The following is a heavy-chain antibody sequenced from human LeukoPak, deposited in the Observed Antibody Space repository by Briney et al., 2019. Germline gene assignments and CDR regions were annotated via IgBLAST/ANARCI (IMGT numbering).Heavy chain of an antibody. D-gene: IGHD4-17*01. CDR3: ARGYGEHAFDI. CDR2: SYHSGST. V-gene: IGHV4-30-2*01. J-gene: IGHJ3*02. CDR1: GGSISSGGYS. Sequence: SQTLSLTCAVSGGSISSGGYSWIWIGQPPGKGLEWVGYSYHSGSTYYNPSLKSRVTISVDRSKNQFSLKLSSVTAADTAVYYCARGYGEHAFDIWGQGTMVTVSS.